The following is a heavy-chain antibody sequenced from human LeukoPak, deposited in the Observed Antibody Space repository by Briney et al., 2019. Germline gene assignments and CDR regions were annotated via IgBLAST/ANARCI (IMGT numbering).Heavy chain of an antibody. CDR1: GGSISSSSYY. V-gene: IGHV4-39*01. Sequence: PSETLSLTCTVSGGSISSSSYYWGWIRQPPGKGLEWIGSIYYSGSTYYNPSLKSRVTISVDTSKNQYSLKLSSVTAADTAVYYCRGYREITMIVVGGYYFDYWGPGTLVTVSS. CDR3: RGYREITMIVVGGYYFDY. D-gene: IGHD3-22*01. J-gene: IGHJ4*02. CDR2: IYYSGST.